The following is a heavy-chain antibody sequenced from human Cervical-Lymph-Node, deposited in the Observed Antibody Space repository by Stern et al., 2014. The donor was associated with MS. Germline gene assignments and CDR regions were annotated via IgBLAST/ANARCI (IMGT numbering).Heavy chain of an antibody. J-gene: IGHJ3*02. V-gene: IGHV4-59*01. D-gene: IGHD5-18*01. CDR2: IYYSGST. CDR3: ARGLVDTAMVNDAFDI. CDR1: GGPISSYY. Sequence: QVQLQESGPGLVKPSETLSLTCTVSGGPISSYYWRWIRQPPGKGLEWIGFIYYSGSTNYNPSLKSRVTISVDTSKNQFSLKLSSVTAADTAVYYCARGLVDTAMVNDAFDIWGQGTMVTVSS.